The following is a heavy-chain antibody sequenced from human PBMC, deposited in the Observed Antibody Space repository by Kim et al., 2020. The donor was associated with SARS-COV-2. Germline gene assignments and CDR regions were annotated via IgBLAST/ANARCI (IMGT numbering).Heavy chain of an antibody. CDR3: ARGRPNCSGGSCYSGWYFDL. V-gene: IGHV4-59*01. J-gene: IGHJ2*01. D-gene: IGHD2-15*01. Sequence: SETLSLTCTVSGGSISSYYWSWIRQPPGKGLEWIGYIYYSGSTNYNPSLKSRVTISVDTSKNQFSLKLSSVTAADTAVYYCARGRPNCSGGSCYSGWYFDLWGRGTLVTVSS. CDR1: GGSISSYY. CDR2: IYYSGST.